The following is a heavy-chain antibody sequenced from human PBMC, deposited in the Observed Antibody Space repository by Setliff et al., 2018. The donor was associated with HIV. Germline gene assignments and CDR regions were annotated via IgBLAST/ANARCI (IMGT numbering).Heavy chain of an antibody. V-gene: IGHV3-30*12. CDR1: GFNVEKSG. CDR2: MYYDGVTT. Sequence: GGSLRLSCEASGFNVEKSGMHWIRQAPGKGLEWVAVMYYDGVTTYYADSVKGRFTISRDGSKNMIFLQMNSLRVDDTAVYYCARGRVLEWLLNHWGQGTRVTSPQ. CDR3: ARGRVLEWLLNH. D-gene: IGHD3-3*01. J-gene: IGHJ4*02.